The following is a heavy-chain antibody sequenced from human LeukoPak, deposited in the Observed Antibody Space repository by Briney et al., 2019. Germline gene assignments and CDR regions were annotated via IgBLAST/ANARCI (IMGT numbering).Heavy chain of an antibody. V-gene: IGHV1-2*02. Sequence: GASVKVSCKASGYTFTGYYMHWVRQAPGQGLEWMGWINPNSGGTKYAQKFQGRVTMTRDTSVSTAYMELSRLRYDDTAVYYCARVRYDYGDYWGQGTLVTVSS. D-gene: IGHD3-10*01. J-gene: IGHJ4*02. CDR2: INPNSGGT. CDR3: ARVRYDYGDY. CDR1: GYTFTGYY.